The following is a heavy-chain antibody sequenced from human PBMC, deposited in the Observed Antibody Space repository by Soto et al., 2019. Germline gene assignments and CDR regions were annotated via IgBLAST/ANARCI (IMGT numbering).Heavy chain of an antibody. CDR2: IAYDGINT. Sequence: GSLRLSCVASGFNFGTYAIHWVRQAPGKGLQWVALIAYDGINTYYADSVKGRFTISRDNSKNTLHLQMNSLRPEDTGVYFCARVTPGNNLYYFSGLDVWGQGTSVTVSS. D-gene: IGHD1-1*01. CDR3: ARVTPGNNLYYFSGLDV. CDR1: GFNFGTYA. V-gene: IGHV3-30-3*01. J-gene: IGHJ6*02.